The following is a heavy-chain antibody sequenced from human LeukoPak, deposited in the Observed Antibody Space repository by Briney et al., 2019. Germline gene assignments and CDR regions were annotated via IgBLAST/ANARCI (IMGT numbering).Heavy chain of an antibody. Sequence: GGSLRLSCAASGFTLSSYAMSWVRQAPGKGLEWVSAISVSGNTYHADSVKGRFTISRDSSKNTLYLQMNRLRAEDAAVYYCASQISRSAGRDYWGQGTLVTVSS. J-gene: IGHJ4*02. CDR1: GFTLSSYA. CDR3: ASQISRSAGRDY. V-gene: IGHV3-23*01. CDR2: ISVSGNT. D-gene: IGHD3-3*02.